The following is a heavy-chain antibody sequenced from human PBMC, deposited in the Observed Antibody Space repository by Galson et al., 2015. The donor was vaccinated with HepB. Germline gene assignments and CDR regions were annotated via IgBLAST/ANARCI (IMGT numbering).Heavy chain of an antibody. J-gene: IGHJ6*02. V-gene: IGHV3-30*04. CDR3: ARGIPRTTDYISKHYYYGLDV. D-gene: IGHD4-11*01. CDR2: ISNDGSNQ. CDR1: GFTFSNHA. Sequence: SLRLSCAASGFTFSNHAMHWVRQAPGKGLEWVAVISNDGSNQFYGDSVQGRFSIYRDNSRNTLYLQMNSLKSGDTAVYYCARGIPRTTDYISKHYYYGLDVWGQGTTVTVSS.